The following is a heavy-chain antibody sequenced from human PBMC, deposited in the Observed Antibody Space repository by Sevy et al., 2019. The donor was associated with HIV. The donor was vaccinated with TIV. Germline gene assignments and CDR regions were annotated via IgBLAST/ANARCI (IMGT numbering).Heavy chain of an antibody. CDR2: ISGSGETT. CDR1: GLTFSSHA. CDR3: AKDSILHLSRGYFDS. D-gene: IGHD3-16*02. Sequence: GGSLRLSCAASGLTFSSHAMSWVRQPPGRGLEWVSAISGSGETTSYADSVKGRFTISRDNSKKTLYLLMNGLRADDTAVYFCAKDSILHLSRGYFDSWGQGTLVTVSS. J-gene: IGHJ4*02. V-gene: IGHV3-23*01.